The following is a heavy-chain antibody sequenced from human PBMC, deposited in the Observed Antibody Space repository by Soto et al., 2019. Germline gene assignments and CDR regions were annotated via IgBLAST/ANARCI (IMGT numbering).Heavy chain of an antibody. CDR3: ARDPRYCTRTSCFPHHPILKGYFFDY. Sequence: GGSLRLSSGASGFPLSDYYMNWIRQAPGKGVEWVSDLSSSGTSFYYADSVKGRFTISSHNAQNSLHLQMDSLRAEDTAVYYCARDPRYCTRTSCFPHHPILKGYFFDYWGHGTLVTSPQ. D-gene: IGHD2-2*01. CDR2: LSSSGTSF. CDR1: GFPLSDYY. V-gene: IGHV3-11*01. J-gene: IGHJ4*01.